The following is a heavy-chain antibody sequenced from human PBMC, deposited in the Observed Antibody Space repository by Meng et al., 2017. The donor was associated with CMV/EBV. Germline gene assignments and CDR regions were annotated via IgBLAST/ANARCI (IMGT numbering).Heavy chain of an antibody. CDR3: ARDQWEHYFDF. D-gene: IGHD1-26*01. CDR2: ISWNSGSI. Sequence: SLKISCAASGFTFDDYAMHWVRQAPGKGLEWVSGISWNSGSIGYADSVKGRFTISRDNAKNTVYLQMNSLRVEDTGVYYCARDQWEHYFDFWGQGALVTVSS. V-gene: IGHV3-9*01. J-gene: IGHJ4*02. CDR1: GFTFDDYA.